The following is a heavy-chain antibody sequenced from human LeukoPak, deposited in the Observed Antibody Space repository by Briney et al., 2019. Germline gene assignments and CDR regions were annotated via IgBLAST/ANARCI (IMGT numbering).Heavy chain of an antibody. D-gene: IGHD2-2*01. V-gene: IGHV1-46*01. CDR2: INPSGGST. CDR3: ARDGPTAAPFDY. CDR1: GYRFTSYD. J-gene: IGHJ4*02. Sequence: ASVKVSCKASGYRFTSYDMHWVRRAPGQGLEWMGIINPSGGSTSYAQRFQGRVAMTRDTSTTTVYMEVNSLTSEDTAVYFCARDGPTAAPFDYWGQGTLVTVSS.